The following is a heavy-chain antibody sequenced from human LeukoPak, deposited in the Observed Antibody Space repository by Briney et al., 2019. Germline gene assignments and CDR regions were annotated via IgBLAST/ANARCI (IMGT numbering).Heavy chain of an antibody. J-gene: IGHJ5*02. V-gene: IGHV3-66*04. D-gene: IGHD3-10*01. CDR3: ARLQSVLLWFGELWNYWFDP. CDR2: IYSGGST. Sequence: GGSLRLSCAASGFTVSSNYMSWVRQAPGKGLEWVSVIYSGGSTYYADSVKGRFTISRDNSKNTLYLQMNSLRAEDTAVYYCARLQSVLLWFGELWNYWFDPWGQGTLVTVSS. CDR1: GFTVSSNY.